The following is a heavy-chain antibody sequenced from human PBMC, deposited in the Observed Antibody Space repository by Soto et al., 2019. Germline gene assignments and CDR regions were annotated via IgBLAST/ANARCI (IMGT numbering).Heavy chain of an antibody. CDR2: IYYSGST. V-gene: IGHV4-39*01. D-gene: IGHD6-13*01. J-gene: IGHJ6*02. CDR3: ASQQLVHYYYGMDV. Sequence: SETLSLTCTISGGSISSSSYYWGWIRQPPGKGLEWIGSIYYSGSTYYNPSLKSRVTISVDTSKNQFSLKLSSVTAADTAVYYCASQQLVHYYYGMDVWGQGTTVTISS. CDR1: GGSISSSSYY.